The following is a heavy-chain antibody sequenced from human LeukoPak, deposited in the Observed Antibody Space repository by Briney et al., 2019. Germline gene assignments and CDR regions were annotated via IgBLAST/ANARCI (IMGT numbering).Heavy chain of an antibody. V-gene: IGHV3-49*04. J-gene: IGHJ4*02. Sequence: GGSLRPSCTTSGFTFGDYAMSWVRQAPGKGLEWVGFIRSKPYGGTTEYAPSVKGRFTISRDDSKNIAYLQMNSLKTEDTAMYYCTRDIDADYVDYWGQGDLVTASS. CDR1: GFTFGDYA. CDR2: IRSKPYGGTT. D-gene: IGHD2-15*01. CDR3: TRDIDADYVDY.